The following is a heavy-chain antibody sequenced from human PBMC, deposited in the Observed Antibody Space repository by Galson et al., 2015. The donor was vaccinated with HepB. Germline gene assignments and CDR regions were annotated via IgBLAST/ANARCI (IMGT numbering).Heavy chain of an antibody. CDR2: IKSKPNGGTA. CDR3: TTNLYYFEY. J-gene: IGHJ4*02. Sequence: SLRLSCAFSGSTFTHAWVTWVRQAPGKGLEWVGRIKSKPNGGTADYAAPVKGRFTITRDDASKRVYLQMNSLKTEDTAVYYCTTNLYYFEYWGQGTLVTVSS. CDR1: GSTFTHAW. V-gene: IGHV3-15*01. D-gene: IGHD3-16*01.